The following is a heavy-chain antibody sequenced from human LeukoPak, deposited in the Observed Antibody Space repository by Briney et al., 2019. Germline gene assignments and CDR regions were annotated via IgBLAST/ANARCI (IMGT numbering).Heavy chain of an antibody. CDR1: GFPFSEYS. D-gene: IGHD1-26*01. CDR2: ISYDGSNK. J-gene: IGHJ4*02. V-gene: IGHV3-30*04. CDR3: ARDYRIVGAAESDY. Sequence: GGSLRLSCAVSGFPFSEYSMNWVRQAPGKGLEWVAVISYDGSNKYYADSVKGRFTISRDNSKNTLYLQMNSLRAEDTAVYYCARDYRIVGAAESDYWGQGTLVTVSS.